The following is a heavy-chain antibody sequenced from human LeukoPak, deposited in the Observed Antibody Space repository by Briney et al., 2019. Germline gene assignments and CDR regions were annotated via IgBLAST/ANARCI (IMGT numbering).Heavy chain of an antibody. V-gene: IGHV1-2*02. CDR1: GGTFSSYA. Sequence: ASVKVSCKASGGTFSSYAVSWVRLTPGQGLEWLGWINPNSGGTEYAQKFQGRVTMTRDRSISTAYMDLSRLRSDDTAVYYCARGAVSGSYSNWFDPWGQGTPVTVSS. CDR3: ARGAVSGSYSNWFDP. D-gene: IGHD3-10*01. J-gene: IGHJ5*02. CDR2: INPNSGGT.